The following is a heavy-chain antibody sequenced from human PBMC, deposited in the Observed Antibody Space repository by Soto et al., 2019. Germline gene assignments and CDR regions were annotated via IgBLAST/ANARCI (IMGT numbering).Heavy chain of an antibody. Sequence: SETLSLTCTVSGGSISSYYWSWIRQPPGQGLEWIGYSYYSGSTNYNPSLKSRVTISVDTSKNQFSLKLSSVTAADTAVYYCARESGLRYFDWAIDYWGQGTLVTVSS. D-gene: IGHD3-9*01. CDR1: GGSISSYY. J-gene: IGHJ4*02. CDR3: ARESGLRYFDWAIDY. CDR2: SYYSGST. V-gene: IGHV4-59*01.